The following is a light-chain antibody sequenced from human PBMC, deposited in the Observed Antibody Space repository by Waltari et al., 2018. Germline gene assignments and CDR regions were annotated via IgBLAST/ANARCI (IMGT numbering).Light chain of an antibody. CDR2: DAS. CDR3: QQRSSWPPNYT. J-gene: IGKJ2*01. CDR1: QRISGY. Sequence: EIVLTQSPATLSLSPGDRATLSCRASQRISGYLAWYQQRPGQAPRLLISDASHRAACIPARLSVSGSGTDFTRTISNLEPEDFAVYYCQQRSSWPPNYTFGQGTKLEFK. V-gene: IGKV3-11*01.